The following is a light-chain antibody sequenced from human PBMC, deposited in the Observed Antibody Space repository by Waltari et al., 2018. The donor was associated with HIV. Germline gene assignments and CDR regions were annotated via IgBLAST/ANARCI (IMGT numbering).Light chain of an antibody. CDR3: GTWDSSLSAWV. Sequence: QSVLTQPPPVPAAPGQKVTISCPRSSSNMGNKSVPCYQQLPGTAPKLLIYDNNKRPSGIPDRFSGSKSGTSATLGVTGLQTGDEADYYCGTWDSSLSAWVFGGGTKLTVL. J-gene: IGLJ3*02. CDR1: SSNMGNKS. V-gene: IGLV1-51*01. CDR2: DNN.